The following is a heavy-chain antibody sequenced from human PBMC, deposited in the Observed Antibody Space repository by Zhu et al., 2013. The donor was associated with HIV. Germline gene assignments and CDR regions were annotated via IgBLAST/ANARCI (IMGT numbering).Heavy chain of an antibody. J-gene: IGHJ4*02. D-gene: IGHD4-4*01. CDR2: INPKSGGT. Sequence: QVQVVQSGAEVKKPGASVKVSCKASGYTFTGYYLHWARQAPGQGLEWMGWINPKSGGTNYAQKFQGRVTMTRDTSTRTVYMELSSLRSEDTAVYYCASYSIYHYWGQGTLVTVSS. CDR3: ASYSIYHY. V-gene: IGHV1-2*02. CDR1: GYTFTGYY.